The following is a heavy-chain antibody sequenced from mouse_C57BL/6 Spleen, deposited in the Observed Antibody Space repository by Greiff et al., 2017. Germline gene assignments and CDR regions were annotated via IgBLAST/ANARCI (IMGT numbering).Heavy chain of an antibody. CDR1: GYTFTSYW. D-gene: IGHD2-3*01. CDR2: IYPGSGST. J-gene: IGHJ3*01. CDR3: ARKGYDGYYGHFAY. V-gene: IGHV1-55*01. Sequence: QVQLQQPGAELVKPGASVKMSCKASGYTFTSYWITWVKQRPGQGLEWIGDIYPGSGSTNYNEKFKSKATLTVDTSSSTAYMQLSSLTSEYSAVYYGARKGYDGYYGHFAYWGQGTLVTVSA.